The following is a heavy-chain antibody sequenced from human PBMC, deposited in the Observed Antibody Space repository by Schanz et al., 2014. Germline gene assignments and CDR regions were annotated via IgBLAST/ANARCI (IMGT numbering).Heavy chain of an antibody. V-gene: IGHV3-11*01. Sequence: QVQLVESGGGLVKPEGSLRLSCAASGFTFSDHYMAWIRQAPGKGLEWVSIISNTGTFIYYADSVRGRFVISRDNAKSSLFLQMKGLRAEDTAVYYCVRDAYLQIRGTVFDSWGPGNLVTVSS. J-gene: IGHJ4*02. CDR1: GFTFSDHY. CDR2: ISNTGTFI. D-gene: IGHD1-1*01. CDR3: VRDAYLQIRGTVFDS.